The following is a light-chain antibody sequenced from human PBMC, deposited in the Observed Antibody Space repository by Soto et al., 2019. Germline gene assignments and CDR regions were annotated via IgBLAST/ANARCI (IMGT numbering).Light chain of an antibody. J-gene: IGLJ1*01. V-gene: IGLV7-46*01. CDR3: LLSDSGARRF. CDR1: TGAVTSGHY. Sequence: QAVVTQEPSLTVSPGGTVTLTCGSSTGAVTSGHYPYWFQQKPGQAPRTLIYDTSNKHSWTPARFSGSLLGGKAALTLSGAQPEDEAEYYCLLSDSGARRFVGNRTKVTVL. CDR2: DTS.